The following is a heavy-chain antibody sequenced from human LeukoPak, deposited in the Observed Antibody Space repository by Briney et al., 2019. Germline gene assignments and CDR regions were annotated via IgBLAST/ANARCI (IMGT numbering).Heavy chain of an antibody. J-gene: IGHJ4*02. V-gene: IGHV3-23*01. Sequence: GGSLRLSCAASGFTFSIYAMSWVRQAPGKGLEWVSAISGSGGSTYYAYSVKGRFTISRDNSKNTLYLQMNSLRGEDTAIYYCAKEGISAAASYWGQGTLVTVSS. D-gene: IGHD6-13*01. CDR1: GFTFSIYA. CDR3: AKEGISAAASY. CDR2: ISGSGGST.